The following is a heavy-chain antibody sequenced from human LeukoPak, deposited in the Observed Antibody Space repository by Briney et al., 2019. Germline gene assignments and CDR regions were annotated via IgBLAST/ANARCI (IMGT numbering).Heavy chain of an antibody. CDR3: ARESIAVAHGLFDY. D-gene: IGHD6-19*01. V-gene: IGHV4-59*12. J-gene: IGHJ4*02. CDR1: GVSIKNYY. Sequence: SETLSLTCTVSGVSIKNYYWSWIRQPPGKGLEWIANIYYAGSSNYNPSLKSRVTISVDRSKNQFSLKLSSVTAADTAVYYCARESIAVAHGLFDYWGQGTLVTVSS. CDR2: IYYAGSS.